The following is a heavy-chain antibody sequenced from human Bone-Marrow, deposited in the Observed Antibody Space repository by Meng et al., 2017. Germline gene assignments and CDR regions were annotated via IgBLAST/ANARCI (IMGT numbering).Heavy chain of an antibody. CDR2: MNPNSGNT. V-gene: IGHV1-8*01. CDR1: GYTFTSYD. J-gene: IGHJ5*02. CDR3: ARRRIQSTNWFDP. D-gene: IGHD5-18*01. Sequence: KPVQSGAEVMQPGATVKVSCKASGYTFTSYDINWVRQATGQGLEWMGWMNPNSGNTGYAQKFQGRVTMTRNTSISTAYMELSSLRSEDTAVYYCARRRIQSTNWFDPWGQGTLVTVSS.